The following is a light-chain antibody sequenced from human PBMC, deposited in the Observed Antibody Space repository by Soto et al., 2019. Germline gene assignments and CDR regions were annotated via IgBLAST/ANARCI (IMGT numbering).Light chain of an antibody. CDR3: QQYGSTPLMYT. CDR1: QSVRSSY. J-gene: IGKJ2*01. Sequence: EIVLTQSPGTLSLSPGERATLSCRASQSVRSSYLAWYQQKPGQAPRLLIYGASSRATGIPDRFSGSGSGTDFPLTISRLEPEDFAVFYCQQYGSTPLMYTFGQGTKLEIK. V-gene: IGKV3-20*01. CDR2: GAS.